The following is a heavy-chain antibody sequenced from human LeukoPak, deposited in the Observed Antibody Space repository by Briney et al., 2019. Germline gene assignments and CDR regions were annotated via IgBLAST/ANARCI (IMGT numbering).Heavy chain of an antibody. V-gene: IGHV4-61*08. CDR1: GGSISSGGYY. CDR3: ARRGYSGYDFYY. J-gene: IGHJ4*02. CDR2: IYYSGST. D-gene: IGHD5-12*01. Sequence: SQTLSLTCTVSGGSISSGGYYWSWIRQHPGKGLEWIGYIYYSGSTNYNPSLKSRVTISVDTSKNQFSLKLSSVTAADTAVYYCARRGYSGYDFYYWGQGTLVTVSS.